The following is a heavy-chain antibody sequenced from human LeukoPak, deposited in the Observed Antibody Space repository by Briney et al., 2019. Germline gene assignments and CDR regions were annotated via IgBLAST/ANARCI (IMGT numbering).Heavy chain of an antibody. V-gene: IGHV1-69*05. CDR3: AFLRSGAPGFDY. CDR1: GGTFSSYA. CDR2: IIPIFGTA. Sequence: SVKVSCKASGGTFSSYAISWVRQAPGQGLEWMGGIIPIFGTANYAQKFQGRVTITTDESTSTAYMELSSLRSEDTAVYYCAFLRSGAPGFDYWGQGTLVTVSS. J-gene: IGHJ4*02. D-gene: IGHD4-17*01.